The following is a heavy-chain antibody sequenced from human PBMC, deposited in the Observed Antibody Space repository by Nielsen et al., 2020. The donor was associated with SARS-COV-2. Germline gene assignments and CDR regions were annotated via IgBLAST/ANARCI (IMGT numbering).Heavy chain of an antibody. CDR2: ISSSSTI. Sequence: GESLKISCAASGFTFSSYSMNWVRQAPGKGLEWVSYISSSSTIYYADSVKGRFTISRDNAKNSLYLQMNSLRDEDTAVYYCAAQSLLWGQGTMVTVSS. J-gene: IGHJ3*01. CDR1: GFTFSSYS. V-gene: IGHV3-48*02. CDR3: AAQSLL.